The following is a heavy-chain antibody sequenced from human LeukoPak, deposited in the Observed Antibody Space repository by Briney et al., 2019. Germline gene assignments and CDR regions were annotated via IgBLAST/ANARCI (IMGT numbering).Heavy chain of an antibody. J-gene: IGHJ4*02. CDR2: INSDGSST. Sequence: GGSLRLSCAASGLTFNSYEIHWVRQAPGKGLVWVSRINSDGSSTSYADSVRGRFTISRDNAKNTLYLQMNSLRAEGTAVYYCASTVGPNYFDSWGQGTLVTVSS. V-gene: IGHV3-74*01. CDR3: ASTVGPNYFDS. CDR1: GLTFNSYE.